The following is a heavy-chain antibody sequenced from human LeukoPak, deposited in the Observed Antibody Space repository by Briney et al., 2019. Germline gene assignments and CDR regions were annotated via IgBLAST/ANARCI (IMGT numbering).Heavy chain of an antibody. V-gene: IGHV4-4*07. Sequence: PSETLSLTCTVSGGSISSYYWSWIRQPAGKGLEWIGRIYTSGSTNYNPSLKSRVTMSVDTSKNQFSLKLSSVTAADTAVYYCARDYYYDSSDAFDIWGQGTMVTVSS. D-gene: IGHD3-22*01. CDR3: ARDYYYDSSDAFDI. J-gene: IGHJ3*02. CDR1: GGSISSYY. CDR2: IYTSGST.